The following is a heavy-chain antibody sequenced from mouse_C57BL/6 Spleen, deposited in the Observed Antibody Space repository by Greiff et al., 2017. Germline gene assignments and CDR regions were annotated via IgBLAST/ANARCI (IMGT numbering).Heavy chain of an antibody. J-gene: IGHJ4*01. CDR1: GYTFTSYG. Sequence: VQLQQSGAELVRPGSSVKMSCKTSGYTFTSYGINWVKQRPGQGLEWIGYIYSGNGYTEYNEKFKGKATLTSDQSSSTAYMQLISLTSTDSAIYVCARSPAVVATGAMDYWGQGTSVTVSS. V-gene: IGHV1-58*01. CDR2: IYSGNGYT. CDR3: ARSPAVVATGAMDY. D-gene: IGHD1-1*01.